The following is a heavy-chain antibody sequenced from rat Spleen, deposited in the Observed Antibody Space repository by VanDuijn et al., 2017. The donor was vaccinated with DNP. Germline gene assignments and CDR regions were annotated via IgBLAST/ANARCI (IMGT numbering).Heavy chain of an antibody. D-gene: IGHD1-2*01. CDR3: ARGGLYYFDY. CDR1: GFIFNTYG. CDR2: ITSSGGST. V-gene: IGHV5-19*01. J-gene: IGHJ2*01. Sequence: EVQLVESGGDLVQPGRSLKLSCAGSGFIFNTYGIHWIRQVPGKGLEWVASITSSGGSTYYPDAVKGRFTISRDNAKNTLYLQMNSLRSEDTATYYCARGGLYYFDYWGQGVMVTVSS.